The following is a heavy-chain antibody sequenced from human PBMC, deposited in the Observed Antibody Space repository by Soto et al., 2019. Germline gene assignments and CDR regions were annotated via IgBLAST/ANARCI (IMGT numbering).Heavy chain of an antibody. Sequence: SETLSLTCAVYGGSFSGYYWSWIRQPPGKGLEWIGEINHSGSTNYNPSLKSRVTISVDTSKNQFSLKLSSVTAADTAVYYCWGCCSSTSCYSGNNWFDPWGQGTLVTVSS. CDR2: INHSGST. V-gene: IGHV4-34*01. CDR3: WGCCSSTSCYSGNNWFDP. CDR1: GGSFSGYY. D-gene: IGHD2-2*01. J-gene: IGHJ5*02.